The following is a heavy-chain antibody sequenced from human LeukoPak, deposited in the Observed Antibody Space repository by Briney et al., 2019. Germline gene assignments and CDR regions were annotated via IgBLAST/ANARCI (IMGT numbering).Heavy chain of an antibody. J-gene: IGHJ4*02. CDR2: IYYSGST. D-gene: IGHD3-16*01. V-gene: IGHV4-39*01. CDR1: GGSIGSTTYY. Sequence: SETLSLTCTVSGGSIGSTTYYWGWIRRPPGKGLEWIGSIYYSGSTYYNPSLKSRVTVSVDTSKNQFSLILISVTAADTAVYYCVRGSTLRHYQYWGQGTLVTVSS. CDR3: VRGSTLRHYQY.